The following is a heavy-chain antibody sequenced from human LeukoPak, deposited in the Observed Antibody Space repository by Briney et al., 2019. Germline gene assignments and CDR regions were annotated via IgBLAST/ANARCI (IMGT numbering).Heavy chain of an antibody. CDR1: GFTFSSYA. V-gene: IGHV3-30*04. CDR3: ARAES. CDR2: ISYDGSNK. J-gene: IGHJ4*02. Sequence: TGRSLRLSCAAAGFTFSSYAMHWGRQAPGKGLEWVAVISYDGSNKYYADSVKGRFTISRDNSKNTLYLQMNSLRAEDTAVYYCARAESWGQGTLVTVSS.